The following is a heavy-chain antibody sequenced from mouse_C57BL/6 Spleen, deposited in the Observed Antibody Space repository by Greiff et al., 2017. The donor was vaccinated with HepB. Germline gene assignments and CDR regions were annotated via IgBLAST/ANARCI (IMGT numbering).Heavy chain of an antibody. V-gene: IGHV1-69*01. J-gene: IGHJ3*01. CDR1: GYTFTSYW. D-gene: IGHD1-1*01. CDR2: IDPSDSYT. CDR3: ARARGSSYVFAY. Sequence: QVQLQQPGAELVMPGASVKLSCKASGYTFTSYWMHWVKQRPGQGLEWIGEIDPSDSYTNYNQKFKGKSTLTVDKSSSTAYMQLSRLTSEDSAVYYCARARGSSYVFAYWGQGTLVTVSA.